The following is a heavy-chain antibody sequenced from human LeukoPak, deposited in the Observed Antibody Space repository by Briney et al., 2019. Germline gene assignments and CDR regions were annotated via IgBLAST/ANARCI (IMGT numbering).Heavy chain of an antibody. V-gene: IGHV3-20*04. D-gene: IGHD2-15*01. J-gene: IGHJ4*02. CDR2: INWNGGST. CDR1: EFTFDDYG. Sequence: GGSLRLSCAASEFTFDDYGMSWVRQAPGKGLEWVSGINWNGGSTGYADSVKGRFTISRDNAKNSLYLQMNSLRAGDTALYYCARSVAASRDYWGQRTLVTVSS. CDR3: ARSVAASRDY.